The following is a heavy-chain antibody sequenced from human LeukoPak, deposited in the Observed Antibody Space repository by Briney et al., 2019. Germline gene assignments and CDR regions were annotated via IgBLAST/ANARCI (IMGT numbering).Heavy chain of an antibody. V-gene: IGHV3-21*01. D-gene: IGHD4-17*01. CDR2: ISSWSCYI. Sequence: RGSLTLPCAASGFTFSSYSMNWVRQAPGKGLEWVSSISSWSCYIYYADSVKGRFTISRYNAKNSLYLQINSLRAEDTAVYYCARDPYGDYSSAYYFNYMAVWG. CDR1: GFTFSSYS. J-gene: IGHJ6*03. CDR3: ARDPYGDYSSAYYFNYMAV.